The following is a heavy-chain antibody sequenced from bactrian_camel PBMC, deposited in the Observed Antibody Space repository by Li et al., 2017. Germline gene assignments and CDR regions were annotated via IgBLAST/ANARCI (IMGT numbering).Heavy chain of an antibody. Sequence: PLVESGGGSVQAGGSLRLSCASSSATSNTYYMGWFRQAPGNEREGVATIDSDGSTAYADSVKGRFTISKAAASNTLYLQMNSLKPEDTAMYFCAARSIRRCGGMWHRTFNYWGPGTQVTVS. CDR2: IDSDGST. V-gene: IGHV3S55*01. D-gene: IGHD7*01. J-gene: IGHJ4*01. CDR1: SATSNTYY. CDR3: AARSIRRCGGMWHRTFNY.